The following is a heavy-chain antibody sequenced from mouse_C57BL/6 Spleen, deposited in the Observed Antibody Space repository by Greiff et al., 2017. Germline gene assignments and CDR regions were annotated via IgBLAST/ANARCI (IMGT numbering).Heavy chain of an antibody. CDR3: ARYNYNLLDY. V-gene: IGHV7-3*01. D-gene: IGHD1-3*01. CDR2: IRDKANGYTT. CDR1: GFTFTDYY. Sequence: EVQGVESGGGLVQPGGSLSLSCAASGFTFTDYYMSWVRQPPGKALEWLGFIRDKANGYTTEYSASVKGRFTISRDNSQSILYLQMNALRAEDSSTYYCARYNYNLLDYWGQGTTLTVSS. J-gene: IGHJ2*01.